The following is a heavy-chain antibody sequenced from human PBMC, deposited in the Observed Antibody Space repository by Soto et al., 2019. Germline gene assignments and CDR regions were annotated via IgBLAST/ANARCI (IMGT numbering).Heavy chain of an antibody. D-gene: IGHD6-13*01. V-gene: IGHV1-69*06. J-gene: IGHJ3*02. CDR3: ARAGGYSSSPAVDS. CDR2: IIPIFGTA. Sequence: QVQLVQSGAEVKKPGSSVKVSCTASRGTFSSYAISWVRQAPGQGLEWMGGIIPIFGTANYAQKFQGRVTTTADKSTSTAYMELSSLRSEDTAVYYGARAGGYSSSPAVDSGGQGTMVTVSS. CDR1: RGTFSSYA.